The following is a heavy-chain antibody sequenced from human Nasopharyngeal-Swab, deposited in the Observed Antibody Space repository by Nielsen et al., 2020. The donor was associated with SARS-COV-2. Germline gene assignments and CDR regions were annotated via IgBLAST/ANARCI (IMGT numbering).Heavy chain of an antibody. V-gene: IGHV3-9*01. CDR1: GFTFDDYA. D-gene: IGHD3-9*01. J-gene: IGHJ3*02. CDR2: ISWNSRSI. Sequence: SCAASGFTFDDYAMHWVRQAPGKGLEWVSGISWNSRSIGYADSVKCRFTISRDNSKNSLYLQMNSLRAEDTALYYCAKDQYYDILTGPGDAFDIWGQGTMVTVSS. CDR3: AKDQYYDILTGPGDAFDI.